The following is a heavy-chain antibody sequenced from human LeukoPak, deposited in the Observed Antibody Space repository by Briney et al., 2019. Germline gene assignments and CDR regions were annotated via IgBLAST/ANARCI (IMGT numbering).Heavy chain of an antibody. D-gene: IGHD6-19*01. CDR2: IYYSGST. V-gene: IGHV4-59*01. Sequence: PSETLSLTCTVSGGSISSYYWSWIRQPPGKGLEWIGYIYYSGSTNYNPSLKSRVTISADTSKNQFSLKLSSVTAADTAVYYCARVSGYSSGWYWYFDLWGRGTLVTVSS. CDR1: GGSISSYY. J-gene: IGHJ2*01. CDR3: ARVSGYSSGWYWYFDL.